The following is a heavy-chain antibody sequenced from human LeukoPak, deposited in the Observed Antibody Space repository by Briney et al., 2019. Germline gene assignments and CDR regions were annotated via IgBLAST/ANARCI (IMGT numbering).Heavy chain of an antibody. CDR3: ASPPYSYYYDSSGYYGGFDY. V-gene: IGHV3-23*01. J-gene: IGHJ4*02. Sequence: GGSLRLSCAASGFTFSSYAMSWVRQAPGKGLKWVSAISGSGGSTYYAGSVKGRFTISRDNSKNTLYLQMNSLRAEDTAVYYCASPPYSYYYDSSGYYGGFDYWGQGTLVTVSS. D-gene: IGHD3-22*01. CDR1: GFTFSSYA. CDR2: ISGSGGST.